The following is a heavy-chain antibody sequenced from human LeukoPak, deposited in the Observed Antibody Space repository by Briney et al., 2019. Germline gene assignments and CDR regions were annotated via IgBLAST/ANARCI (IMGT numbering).Heavy chain of an antibody. D-gene: IGHD1-1*01. V-gene: IGHV3-23*01. CDR1: GFPFSNYA. J-gene: IGHJ4*02. CDR2: INSGGGT. CDR3: AKGGEYI. Sequence: GESLRLSCAASGFPFSNYAMTWVRQAPGKGLEWVSGINSGGGTSYADSVKGRFTISRDTSRNTLYLQMNSLRAEDTALYYCAKGGEYIGGQGTLVTVSS.